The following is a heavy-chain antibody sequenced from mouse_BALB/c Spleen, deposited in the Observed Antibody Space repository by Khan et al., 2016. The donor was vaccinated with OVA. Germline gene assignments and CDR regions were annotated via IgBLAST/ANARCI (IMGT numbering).Heavy chain of an antibody. CDR2: ISYSGST. J-gene: IGHJ1*01. Sequence: EVQLVESGPGLVKPSQSLSLTCTVTGYSITSDYAWNWIRQFPGNKLEWMGYISYSGSTGYNPSLQSRISITRDTSNNQFFLQLNSVTTEDTATYYCARRYYYGHWYFDVWGAGTTVTVSS. D-gene: IGHD1-1*01. CDR1: GYSITSDYA. V-gene: IGHV3-2*02. CDR3: ARRYYYGHWYFDV.